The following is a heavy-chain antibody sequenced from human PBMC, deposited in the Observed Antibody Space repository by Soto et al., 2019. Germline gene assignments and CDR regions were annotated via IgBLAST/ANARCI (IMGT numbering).Heavy chain of an antibody. Sequence: SETLSLTCSVSGASIGSGDDYWTWIRQSPGKGLEWIGYISDSGSTFYNPSLRSRLTIALDTSKNHFSLKLNSVTAADTDVYYCAKYQPHEFDPWGQGLPVTVYS. V-gene: IGHV4-30-4*08. D-gene: IGHD2-2*01. CDR2: ISDSGST. CDR1: GASIGSGDDY. CDR3: AKYQPHEFDP. J-gene: IGHJ5*02.